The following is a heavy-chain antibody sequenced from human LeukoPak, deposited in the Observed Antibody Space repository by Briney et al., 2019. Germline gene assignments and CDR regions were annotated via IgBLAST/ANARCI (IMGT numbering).Heavy chain of an antibody. CDR3: ARVVGATGDFDY. J-gene: IGHJ4*02. CDR2: IYHSGST. V-gene: IGHV4-38-2*02. Sequence: SETLSLTCTVSGYSISSGYYWGWIRQPPGKGLEWIGEIYHSGSTNYNPSLKSRVTISVDKSKNQFSLKLSSVTAADTAVYYCARVVGATGDFDYWGQGTLVTVSS. D-gene: IGHD1-26*01. CDR1: GYSISSGYY.